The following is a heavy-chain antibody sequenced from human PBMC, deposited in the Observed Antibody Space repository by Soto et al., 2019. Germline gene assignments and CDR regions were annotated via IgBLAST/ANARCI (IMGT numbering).Heavy chain of an antibody. Sequence: QVQLVESGGGVVQPGRSLRLSCAASGFTFSSYGMHWVRQAPGKGLEWVAVIWYDGSNKYYADSVKGRFTISRDNSKNTLYLQMNSLRAEDTALYYCARGLRSTFGGVPYFDYWGQGTLVTVSS. CDR3: ARGLRSTFGGVPYFDY. CDR1: GFTFSSYG. D-gene: IGHD3-16*01. CDR2: IWYDGSNK. J-gene: IGHJ4*02. V-gene: IGHV3-33*01.